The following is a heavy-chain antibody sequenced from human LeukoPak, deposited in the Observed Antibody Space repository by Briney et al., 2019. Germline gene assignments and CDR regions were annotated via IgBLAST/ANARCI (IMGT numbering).Heavy chain of an antibody. CDR1: GGSFSGYY. CDR2: INHSGST. CDR3: ARLIGWGYSSSSYFDY. V-gene: IGHV4-34*01. Sequence: SETLSLTCAVYGGSFSGYYWSWIRQPPGKGLEWIGEINHSGSTNYNPSLKSRVTISVDTSKNQFSLKLSSVTAAGTAVYYCARLIGWGYSSSSYFDYWGQGTLVTVSS. D-gene: IGHD6-6*01. J-gene: IGHJ4*02.